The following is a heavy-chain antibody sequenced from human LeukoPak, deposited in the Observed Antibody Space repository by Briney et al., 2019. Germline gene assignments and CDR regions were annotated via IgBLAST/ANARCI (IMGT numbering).Heavy chain of an antibody. CDR1: GFTFSSYW. CDR3: AAMTSVTTGDY. Sequence: GGSLRLSCAASGFTFSSYWMSWVRQAPGKGLEWVANIKQDGSEKYYVDSVKGRFTISRDNSKNTLYLQMNSLRAEDTAVYYCAAMTSVTTGDYWGQGTLVTVSS. V-gene: IGHV3-7*01. CDR2: IKQDGSEK. D-gene: IGHD4-11*01. J-gene: IGHJ4*02.